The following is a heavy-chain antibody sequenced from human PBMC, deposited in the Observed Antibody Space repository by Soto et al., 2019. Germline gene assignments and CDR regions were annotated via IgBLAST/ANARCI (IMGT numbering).Heavy chain of an antibody. CDR3: ARAYYYDSSGLDY. CDR1: GGSISSYY. D-gene: IGHD3-22*01. CDR2: IYYSGST. V-gene: IGHV4-59*08. J-gene: IGHJ4*02. Sequence: SETLSLTCTVSGGSISSYYWSWIRQPPGKGLEWIGYIYYSGSTNYNPSLKSRVTISVDTSKNQFSLKLSSVTAADTAVYYCARAYYYDSSGLDYWGQGTLVTVSS.